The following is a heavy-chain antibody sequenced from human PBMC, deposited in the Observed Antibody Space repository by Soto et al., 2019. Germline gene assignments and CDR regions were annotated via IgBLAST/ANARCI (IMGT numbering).Heavy chain of an antibody. V-gene: IGHV1-69*06. CDR2: IITIFGTA. CDR1: GVTFSSYA. D-gene: IGHD3-22*01. J-gene: IGHJ4*02. Sequence: QVRLVQSGAEVKKPGSSVKVSCKASGVTFSSYAISWVRQAPGPGLEWMGGIITIFGTANYDQKFQGRVTVTADKSTSTAYRELSSLRAEDTSVYYGARYSGDSSGYYYETIAGSFDYWGQGTLVTVSS. CDR3: ARYSGDSSGYYYETIAGSFDY.